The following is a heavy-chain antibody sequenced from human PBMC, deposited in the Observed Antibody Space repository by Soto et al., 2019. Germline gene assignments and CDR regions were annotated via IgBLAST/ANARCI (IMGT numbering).Heavy chain of an antibody. Sequence: ASVKVSCKASGYTFTTSGISWVRQAPGQGLEWTGWISTYNGDTNSAQKFQGRVTMTADTSTGTAYMELMSLKSDDTAVYYCARQGSWPYYYYGLDVWGQGTTVTVSS. CDR1: GYTFTTSG. D-gene: IGHD1-26*01. CDR3: ARQGSWPYYYYGLDV. V-gene: IGHV1-18*01. J-gene: IGHJ6*02. CDR2: ISTYNGDT.